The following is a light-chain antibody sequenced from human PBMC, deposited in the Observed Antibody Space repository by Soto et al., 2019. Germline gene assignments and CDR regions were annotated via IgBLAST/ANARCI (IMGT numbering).Light chain of an antibody. CDR1: QSVRNSY. Sequence: EILLTQSPGTLSLSPWERATLSCRASQSVRNSYLAWYQQKPGQAPRLLIYGASGRATGIPDRFSGSGSGTEFTLTISRLEPEDFAVYYCQQYGSSPYTFGQGTKLEI. V-gene: IGKV3-20*01. CDR3: QQYGSSPYT. J-gene: IGKJ2*01. CDR2: GAS.